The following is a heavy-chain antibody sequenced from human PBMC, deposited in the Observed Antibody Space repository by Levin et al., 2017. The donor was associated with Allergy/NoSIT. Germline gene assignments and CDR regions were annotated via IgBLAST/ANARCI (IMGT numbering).Heavy chain of an antibody. CDR1: GFTFSSYS. D-gene: IGHD3-3*01. CDR2: ITTSGNNM. J-gene: IGHJ4*02. V-gene: IGHV3-48*02. CDR3: ARELLGVVSDY. Sequence: ASVKVSCAASGFTFSSYSMNWVRQAPGKGLEWISFITTSGNNMYYADSVKGRFSISRDNAKNSLYLQMNSLRDEDTAVYYCARELLGVVSDYWGQGTLVTVSS.